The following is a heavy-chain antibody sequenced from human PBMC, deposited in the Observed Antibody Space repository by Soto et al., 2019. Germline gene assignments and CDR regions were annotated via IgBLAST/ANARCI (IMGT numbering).Heavy chain of an antibody. CDR2: IYYSGST. CDR1: GGSIISSSYY. V-gene: IGHV4-39*01. Sequence: SETLSLTCTVSGGSIISSSYYWVWIRQPPGKGLEWIGSIYYSGSTYYNPSLKSRVTISVDTSKNQFSLKLSSVTAADTAVYYCARHRGLRGYYDSGLLFDYWGQGTLVTVSS. D-gene: IGHD3-22*01. CDR3: ARHRGLRGYYDSGLLFDY. J-gene: IGHJ4*02.